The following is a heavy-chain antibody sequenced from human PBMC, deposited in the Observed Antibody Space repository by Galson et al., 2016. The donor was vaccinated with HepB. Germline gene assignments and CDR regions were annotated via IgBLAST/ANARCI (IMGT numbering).Heavy chain of an antibody. J-gene: IGHJ5*02. Sequence: WVCQPPGKGLEWIGSIYYSGSTYYNPSLKSRVTISVDTSKNQSSLKLSSVTAADTAMYYCSRARPVYDILTGYYPNWFDPCGQGTLLTVSS. D-gene: IGHD3-9*01. CDR3: SRARPVYDILTGYYPNWFDP. CDR2: IYYSGST. V-gene: IGHV4-39*01.